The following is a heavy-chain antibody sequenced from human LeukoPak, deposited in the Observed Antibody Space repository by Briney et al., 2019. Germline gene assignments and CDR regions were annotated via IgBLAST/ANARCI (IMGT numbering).Heavy chain of an antibody. CDR1: GFTFSSYW. CDR2: IKQDGSEK. CDR3: ARARIVVVPAAMDY. Sequence: GGSLRLSCAASGFTFSSYWMSWVRQAPGKGLEWVANIKQDGSEKYYVDSVKGRFTISRDNAKNSLYLQMNSLRAEDTAVYYCARARIVVVPAAMDYWGQGTLVTVSS. V-gene: IGHV3-7*01. D-gene: IGHD2-2*01. J-gene: IGHJ4*02.